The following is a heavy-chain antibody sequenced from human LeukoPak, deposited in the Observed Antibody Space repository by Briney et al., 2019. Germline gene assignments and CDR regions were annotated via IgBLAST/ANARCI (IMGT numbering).Heavy chain of an antibody. CDR3: ARIGYSSSSLDF. V-gene: IGHV3-7*01. D-gene: IGHD6-6*01. J-gene: IGHJ4*02. CDR1: GFTFSNYW. CDR2: IKQDGSVK. Sequence: GGSLRLSCAASGFTFSNYWMTWVRQAPGKGLEWVANIKQDGSVKYYVDSVKGRFTISRDNAKNSVYVQMDSLGAEDTAVYFCARIGYSSSSLDFWGQGTLVTVSS.